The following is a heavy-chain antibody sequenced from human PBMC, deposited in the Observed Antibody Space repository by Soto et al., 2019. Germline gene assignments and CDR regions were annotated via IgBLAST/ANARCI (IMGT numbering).Heavy chain of an antibody. V-gene: IGHV2-70*04. D-gene: IGHD1-1*01. CDR1: GFSLSTSGMR. CDR2: IDWDDDK. Sequence: SGPTLVNPTQTLTLTCTFSGFSLSTSGMRVSWIRQPPGKALEWLARIDWDDDKFYSTSLKTRLTISKDTSKNQVVLTMTNMDPVDTATYYCARISVFETRNQYYFDYWGQGTLVTVSS. J-gene: IGHJ4*02. CDR3: ARISVFETRNQYYFDY.